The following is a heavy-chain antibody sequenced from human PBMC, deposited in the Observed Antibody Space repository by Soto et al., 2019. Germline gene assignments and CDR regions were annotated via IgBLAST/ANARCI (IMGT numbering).Heavy chain of an antibody. V-gene: IGHV1-3*01. J-gene: IGHJ5*02. Sequence: QVQLVQSGAEVKKPGASVKVSCKASGYTFTSYAMHWVRQAPGQRLEWMGWINAGNGNTKYSQKFQGRVTITRDTSASTAYMELSSLRSEDTAVYYCARGIGSDGSGSLGFDPWGQGTLVTVSS. CDR2: INAGNGNT. D-gene: IGHD3-10*01. CDR3: ARGIGSDGSGSLGFDP. CDR1: GYTFTSYA.